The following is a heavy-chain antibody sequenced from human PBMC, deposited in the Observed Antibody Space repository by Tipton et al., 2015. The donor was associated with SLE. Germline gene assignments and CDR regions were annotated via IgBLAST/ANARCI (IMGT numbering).Heavy chain of an antibody. Sequence: TLSLTCTVSGGSVSSGSYYWSWIRQPAGKGLEWIGHIYTVGRTNYNPSLKSRLTISIDTSKNQFSLKLSSVTAADTAVYYCARRIGDRFDYWGQGTLVTVSS. CDR2: IYTVGRT. CDR3: ARRIGDRFDY. CDR1: GGSVSSGSYY. V-gene: IGHV4-61*09. D-gene: IGHD3-16*01. J-gene: IGHJ4*02.